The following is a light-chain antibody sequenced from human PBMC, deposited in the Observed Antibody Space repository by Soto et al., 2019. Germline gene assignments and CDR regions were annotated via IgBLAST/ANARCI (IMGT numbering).Light chain of an antibody. V-gene: IGKV3-15*01. CDR1: QTVNSN. J-gene: IGKJ1*01. CDR2: GAS. CDR3: QQYNNWPWT. Sequence: EIVMTQSPATLSVSPGERATLSCRASQTVNSNLAWYQQKPGQAPRLLIYGASTRATGIPARFSGSGSGTEFTLTISRLEPEDFAVYYCQQYNNWPWTFGQGTKVDIK.